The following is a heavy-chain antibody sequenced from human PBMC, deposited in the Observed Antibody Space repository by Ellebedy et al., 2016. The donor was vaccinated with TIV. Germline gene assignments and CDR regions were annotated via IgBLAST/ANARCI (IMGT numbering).Heavy chain of an antibody. CDR3: AGDPYRSYGMDV. J-gene: IGHJ6*02. D-gene: IGHD1-1*01. V-gene: IGHV4-59*01. CDR2: IYYSGST. CDR1: GGSISSYY. Sequence: MPGGSLRLSCTVSGGSISSYYWSWIRQPPGKGLEWIGYIYYSGSTNYNPSLKSRVTISVDTSKNQFSLKLNSVTAADTAVYYCAGDPYRSYGMDVWGQGTTVTVSS.